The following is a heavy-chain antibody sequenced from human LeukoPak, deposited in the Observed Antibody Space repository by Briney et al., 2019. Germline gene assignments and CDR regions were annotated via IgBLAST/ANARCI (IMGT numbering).Heavy chain of an antibody. CDR1: GGSISSGGYS. CDR2: IYHSGST. Sequence: SQTLSLTCAVSGGSISSGGYSWRWIRQPPGKGREWIGYIYHSGSTYYNPPLKSRVTISVDRSKNQFSLKLSSVTAADTAVYYCARATDDYVWGTQDAFDIWGQGTMVTVSS. D-gene: IGHD3-16*01. J-gene: IGHJ3*02. CDR3: ARATDDYVWGTQDAFDI. V-gene: IGHV4-30-2*01.